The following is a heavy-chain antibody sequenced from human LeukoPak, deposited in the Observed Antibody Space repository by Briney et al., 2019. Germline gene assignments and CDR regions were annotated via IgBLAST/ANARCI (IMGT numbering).Heavy chain of an antibody. Sequence: NTSETLSLTCSVCGGSISSQYWSWIRQPPGKGLEWIGYTYYSGSTNYNPSLKSRVTISVDTSKNHFSLKLSSVTAADTAVYYCARDRKYSSSWYETAADYWGQGTLVTVSS. V-gene: IGHV4-59*11. CDR3: ARDRKYSSSWYETAADY. CDR2: TYYSGST. CDR1: GGSISSQY. D-gene: IGHD6-13*01. J-gene: IGHJ4*02.